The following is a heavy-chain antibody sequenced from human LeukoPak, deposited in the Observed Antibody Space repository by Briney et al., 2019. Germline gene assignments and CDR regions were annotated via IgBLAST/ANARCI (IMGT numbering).Heavy chain of an antibody. CDR3: ARAIDSSGHYYGLT. D-gene: IGHD3-22*01. J-gene: IGHJ4*02. Sequence: GGSLRLSCAASGFTFSSYDTHWVRHATGKGLEWVSAIGTAGDTYYPGSVKGRFTISRDNAKNTLYLDLNSLRVEDTAVYYCARAIDSSGHYYGLTWGQGTLVTVSS. CDR2: IGTAGDT. V-gene: IGHV3-13*04. CDR1: GFTFSSYD.